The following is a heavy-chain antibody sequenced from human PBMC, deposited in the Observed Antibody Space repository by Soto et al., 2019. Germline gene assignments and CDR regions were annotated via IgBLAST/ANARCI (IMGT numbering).Heavy chain of an antibody. CDR3: ATRITMVLGAYGPRGCWFDP. V-gene: IGHV4-34*01. D-gene: IGHD3-10*01. Sequence: QVQLQQWGTGLLKPSETLSLTCAVYGGSFSGYYWSWIRQPPGKGLEWIGEINHSGSTNYNPSLKSRLTIAVDTSKNEFSLKLSSVTAATAAVYYCATRITMVLGAYGPRGCWFDPWGQGTLVTVSS. CDR2: INHSGST. CDR1: GGSFSGYY. J-gene: IGHJ5*02.